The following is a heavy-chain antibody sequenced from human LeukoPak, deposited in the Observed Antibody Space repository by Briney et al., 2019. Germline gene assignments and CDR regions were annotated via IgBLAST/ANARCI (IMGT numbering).Heavy chain of an antibody. CDR1: GYTFTSYD. CDR3: ARLNYDSSGYYYARGGYYFDY. D-gene: IGHD3-22*01. V-gene: IGHV1-8*01. CDR2: MNPNSGNT. J-gene: IGHJ4*02. Sequence: GASVKVSCKASGYTFTSYDINWVRQATGQGLEWMGWMNPNSGNTGYAQKFQGRVTMTRNTSISTAYMELRSLRSDDTAVYYCARLNYDSSGYYYARGGYYFDYWGQGTLVTVSS.